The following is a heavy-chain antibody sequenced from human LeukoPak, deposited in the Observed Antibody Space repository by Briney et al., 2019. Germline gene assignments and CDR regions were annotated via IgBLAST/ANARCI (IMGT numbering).Heavy chain of an antibody. CDR1: GGSISSYY. CDR3: ARGQGDILTGYHHFDY. J-gene: IGHJ4*02. D-gene: IGHD3-9*01. CDR2: IYTSGST. V-gene: IGHV4-4*07. Sequence: SETLSLTCTVSGGSISSYYWRWIRQPAGKGLEWIGRIYTSGSTNYNPSLKSRVTMSVDTSKNQFSLKLSAVTAADTAVYYCARGQGDILTGYHHFDYWGQGTLVTVSS.